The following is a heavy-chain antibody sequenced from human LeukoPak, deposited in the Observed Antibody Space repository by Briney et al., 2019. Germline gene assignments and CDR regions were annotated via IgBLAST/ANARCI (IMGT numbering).Heavy chain of an antibody. CDR3: AKDIVNYYEFNAYYTGFDC. V-gene: IGHV3-33*06. J-gene: IGHJ4*02. CDR1: GFTFSSYG. CDR2: IWYDGSNK. Sequence: GGSLTLSCAASGFTFSSYGMHWVRQAPGKGLVWVTHIWYDGSNKDYADSVKGRFTISRDNSKDTLYLNMEILGAEVTAVYYCAKDIVNYYEFNAYYTGFDCWGQGTLVTVSS. D-gene: IGHD3-22*01.